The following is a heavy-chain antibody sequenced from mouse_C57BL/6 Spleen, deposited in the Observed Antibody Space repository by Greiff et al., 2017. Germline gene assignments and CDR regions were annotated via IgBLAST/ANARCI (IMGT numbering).Heavy chain of an antibody. CDR2: IHPSDSDT. CDR1: GYTFTSYW. CDR3: AIAYYGSSYYYYAMDY. Sequence: QVQLQQPGAELVKPGASVQVSCKASGYTFTSYWMHWVKQRPGQGLEWIGRIHPSDSDTNYNQKFKGNATLTVYKSSSTAYMHLSSLTSEDSAVYDWAIAYYGSSYYYYAMDYWGQGTSVTVAS. J-gene: IGHJ4*01. D-gene: IGHD1-1*01. V-gene: IGHV1-74*01.